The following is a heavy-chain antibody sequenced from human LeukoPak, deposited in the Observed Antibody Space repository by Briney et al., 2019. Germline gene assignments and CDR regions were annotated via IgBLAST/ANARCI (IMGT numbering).Heavy chain of an antibody. CDR3: ARDPYYYDSSGYYGGWSCYFDY. D-gene: IGHD3-22*01. Sequence: PGGSLRLSCAASGFTFSSYSMNWVRQAPGKGLEWVSSISSSSSSIYYADSVKGRFTISRDNAKNSLYLQMNSLRAEDTAVYYCARDPYYYDSSGYYGGWSCYFDYWGQGTLVTVSS. V-gene: IGHV3-21*01. CDR1: GFTFSSYS. J-gene: IGHJ4*02. CDR2: ISSSSSSI.